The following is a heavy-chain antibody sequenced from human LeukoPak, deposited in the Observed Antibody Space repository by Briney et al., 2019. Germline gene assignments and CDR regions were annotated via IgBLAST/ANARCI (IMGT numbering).Heavy chain of an antibody. CDR2: ISNDENKK. CDR1: GFAFTSYP. V-gene: IGHV3-30-3*01. CDR3: ARGGGGGYCSSTTCYLYNWFDP. D-gene: IGHD2-2*01. Sequence: PGGSLRLSCAASGFAFTSYPMHWVRQAPGKGLEWVAVISNDENKKYYADSVKGRFTISRDNSKNTLSLQMDSLRPDDTAVYYCARGGGGGYCSSTTCYLYNWFDPWGQGTLVTVSS. J-gene: IGHJ5*02.